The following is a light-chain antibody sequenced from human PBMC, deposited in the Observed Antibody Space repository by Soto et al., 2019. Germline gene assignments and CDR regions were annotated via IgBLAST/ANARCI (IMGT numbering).Light chain of an antibody. V-gene: IGLV1-44*01. CDR1: SSNIGRNT. Sequence: QSVLTQPPSASGTPGQRATISCSGSSSNIGRNTVSWYQQLPGTAPKLLIYSNNERPSGVPDRFSGSKSGTSASLAISGLQFEDEAGYYCASWDNSLNGYVFGAGTKVTVL. CDR2: SNN. J-gene: IGLJ1*01. CDR3: ASWDNSLNGYV.